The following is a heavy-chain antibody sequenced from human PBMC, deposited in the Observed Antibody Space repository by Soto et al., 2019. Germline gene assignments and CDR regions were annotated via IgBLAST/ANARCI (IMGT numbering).Heavy chain of an antibody. CDR2: IYYSGST. D-gene: IGHD1-26*01. V-gene: IGHV4-61*05. Sequence: SETLSLTCTVSGGSISSSSYYWSWIRQPPGKGLEWIGYIYYSGSTNYNPSLKSRVTISVDNSKNTLYLQMNSLRAEDTAVYYCAKGFGNYWAFDYWGQGTLVTVSS. J-gene: IGHJ4*02. CDR3: AKGFGNYWAFDY. CDR1: GGSISSSSYY.